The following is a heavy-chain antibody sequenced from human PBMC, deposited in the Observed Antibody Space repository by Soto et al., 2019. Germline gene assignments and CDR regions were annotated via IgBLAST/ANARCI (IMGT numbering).Heavy chain of an antibody. J-gene: IGHJ3*02. D-gene: IGHD6-6*01. V-gene: IGHV1-69*06. Sequence: VASVKVSCKASGGTFSSYAISWVRQAPGQGLEWMGGIIPIFGTANYAQKFQGRVTITADKSTSTAYMELSSLRSEDTAVYYCARSSSPLDAFDIWGQGTMVTVSS. CDR1: GGTFSSYA. CDR3: ARSSSPLDAFDI. CDR2: IIPIFGTA.